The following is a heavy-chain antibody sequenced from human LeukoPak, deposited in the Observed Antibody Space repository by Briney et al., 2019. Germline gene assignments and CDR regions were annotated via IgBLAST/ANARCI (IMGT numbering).Heavy chain of an antibody. CDR1: GGSISSSSYY. D-gene: IGHD2-2*01. J-gene: IGHJ5*02. Sequence: PSETLSLTCTVSGGSISSSSYYWGWIRQPPGKGLEWIGSIYYSGSTYYNPSLKSRVTISVDTSKNQFSLKLSSVTAADTAVYYCARRNIVVVPAAKKGVWFDPWGQGTLVTVSS. V-gene: IGHV4-39*01. CDR3: ARRNIVVVPAAKKGVWFDP. CDR2: IYYSGST.